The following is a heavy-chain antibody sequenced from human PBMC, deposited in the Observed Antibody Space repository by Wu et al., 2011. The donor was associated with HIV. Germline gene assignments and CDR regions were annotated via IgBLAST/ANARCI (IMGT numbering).Heavy chain of an antibody. CDR1: IHFTGYY. CDR3: ARGRGDWWPIEPFDY. J-gene: IGHJ4*02. CDR2: INPNNGDT. D-gene: IGHD2-21*02. V-gene: IGHV1-2*02. Sequence: QVXLVQSGAEVRSLGLSEGXLQGFWIHFTGYYMHWVRQAPGQGLEWMGWINPNNGDTNYAQKFQGRVTMTRDTSISTAYMELSRLRSDDTAVYYCARGRGDWWPIEPFDYWGQGTLATVSS.